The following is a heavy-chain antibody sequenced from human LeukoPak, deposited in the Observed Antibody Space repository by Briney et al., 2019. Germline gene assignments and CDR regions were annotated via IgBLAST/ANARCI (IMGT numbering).Heavy chain of an antibody. J-gene: IGHJ5*02. CDR2: TYYRSKWYN. CDR1: GDSVSSNSAA. CDR3: ARQVPTGYSSSYNWFDP. D-gene: IGHD6-13*01. Sequence: SQTLSLTCAISGDSVSSNSAAWNRIRQSPSRGLEWLGRTYYRSKWYNDYAVSVKSRITINPDTSKNQFSLQLNSVTPEDTAVYYCARQVPTGYSSSYNWFDPWGQGTLVTVSS. V-gene: IGHV6-1*01.